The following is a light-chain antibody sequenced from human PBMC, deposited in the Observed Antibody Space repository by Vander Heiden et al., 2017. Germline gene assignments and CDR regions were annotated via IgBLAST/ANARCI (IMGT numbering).Light chain of an antibody. CDR2: DAS. J-gene: IGKJ3*01. CDR3: QQDNSYYT. Sequence: DIHMTHSPSTLSASVGDRVTITCRASQSISSWLDWYQQKPGKAPKLLIYDASRCESGVPYRFSGSGSGKEFTLTSSSRQHDDFANYYCQQDNSYYTFGHGTKVDIK. V-gene: IGKV1-5*01. CDR1: QSISSW.